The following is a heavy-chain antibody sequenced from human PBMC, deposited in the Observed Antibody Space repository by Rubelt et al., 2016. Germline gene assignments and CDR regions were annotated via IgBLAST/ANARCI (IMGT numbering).Heavy chain of an antibody. D-gene: IGHD4-17*01. CDR2: INHSGST. Sequence: QVQLQQWGTGLLKPSETLSLTCAVHGGSFSGYYWSWIRQPPGKGLEWIGEINHSGSTNYSPSLKSRGSLSIDTSENQFSLNVRSLTAADMAVYYCARRCLGDYGGNYDYWGQGTLVTVSS. V-gene: IGHV4-34*01. J-gene: IGHJ4*02. CDR3: ARRCLGDYGGNYDY. CDR1: GGSFSGYY.